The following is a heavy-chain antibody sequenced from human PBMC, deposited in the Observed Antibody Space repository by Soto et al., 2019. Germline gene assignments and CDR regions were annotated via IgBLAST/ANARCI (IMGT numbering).Heavy chain of an antibody. CDR1: GGSLSGYY. V-gene: IGHV4-34*01. J-gene: IGHJ4*02. CDR2: INHSGNT. CDR3: ARHHVRGRTIAGAAEF. D-gene: IGHD1-26*01. Sequence: SETLSLTCAVYGGSLSGYYWSWIRQPPGKALEWLGEINHSGNTNYNPSLKSRVTISVDTSKNQLFLNLSSVAAADTAMYYCARHHVRGRTIAGAAEFWGQGTLVTVSS.